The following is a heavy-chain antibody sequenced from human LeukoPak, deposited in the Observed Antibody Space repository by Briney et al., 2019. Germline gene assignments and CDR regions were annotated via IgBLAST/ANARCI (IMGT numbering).Heavy chain of an antibody. V-gene: IGHV2-5*02. CDR2: IYWDDNK. J-gene: IGHJ4*02. D-gene: IGHD3-22*01. Sequence: ESGPTLVNPTQTLTLTCTFSGFSLSTSGVGVGWIRQSPGKALEWLALIYWDDNKRYSPSLKSRLTITKDTSKTQVVLTMTNMDPVDTATYYCAHRRNYYDFDYWGQGTLVTVSS. CDR1: GFSLSTSGVG. CDR3: AHRRNYYDFDY.